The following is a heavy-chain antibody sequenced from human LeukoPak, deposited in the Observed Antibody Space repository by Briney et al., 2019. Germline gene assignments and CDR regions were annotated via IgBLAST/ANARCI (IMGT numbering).Heavy chain of an antibody. CDR2: ISYDGSNK. V-gene: IGHV3-30*04. CDR3: ARRSAAKDAFDI. J-gene: IGHJ3*02. D-gene: IGHD6-25*01. Sequence: GGSLRLSCAASGFTFSSYSMHWVRQAPGKGLQWVAVISYDGSNKYYADSVKGRFTISRDNSKNTLYLQMNSLRAEDTAVYYCARRSAAKDAFDIWGQGTMVTVSS. CDR1: GFTFSSYS.